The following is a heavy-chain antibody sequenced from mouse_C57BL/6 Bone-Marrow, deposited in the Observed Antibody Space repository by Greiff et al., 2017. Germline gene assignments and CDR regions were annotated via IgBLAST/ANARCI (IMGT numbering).Heavy chain of an antibody. CDR2: IDPSDSYT. CDR3: ARDGSSYTYAMDY. J-gene: IGHJ4*01. Sequence: QVQLQQPGAELVMPGASVKLSCKASGYTFTSYWMHWVKQRPGQGLEWIGEIDPSDSYTNYNQKFKGKSTLTVDKSSSTAYMQLSSLTSEDSAVSYCARDGSSYTYAMDYWGQGTTVTVSS. V-gene: IGHV1-69*01. CDR1: GYTFTSYW. D-gene: IGHD1-1*01.